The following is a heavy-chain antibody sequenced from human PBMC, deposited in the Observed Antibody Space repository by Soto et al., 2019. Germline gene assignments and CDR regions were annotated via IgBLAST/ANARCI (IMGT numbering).Heavy chain of an antibody. CDR3: ASGPGAGVDY. V-gene: IGHV4-34*01. CDR1: GGSFSGYY. CDR2: INRSGST. D-gene: IGHD3-10*01. Sequence: PSETLSITCAVYGGSFSGYYWSWIRQPPGKGLEWIGEINRSGSTNYNPSLKSRVTISVDTSKNQVSLKLSSVTAADTAVYYCASGPGAGVDYWGQGTLVTVSS. J-gene: IGHJ4*02.